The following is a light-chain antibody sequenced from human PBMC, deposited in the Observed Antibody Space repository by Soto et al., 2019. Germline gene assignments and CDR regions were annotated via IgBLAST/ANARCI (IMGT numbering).Light chain of an antibody. J-gene: IGKJ4*01. V-gene: IGKV3-15*01. CDR3: HQYYKWPLT. CDR1: QSAISN. Sequence: EIVMTQSPATLSVSPWERVTLSCRASQSAISNLAWYQQKPGQTPRLLIYDASTRATDIPARFSGSGSGTDFTLTISSLLSEDFAVYYCHQYYKWPLTFGGGTKVDI. CDR2: DAS.